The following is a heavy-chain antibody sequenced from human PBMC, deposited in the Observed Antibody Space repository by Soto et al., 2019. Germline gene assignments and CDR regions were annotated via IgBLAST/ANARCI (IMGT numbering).Heavy chain of an antibody. CDR3: AKPTCSSTSCYMAPFDY. CDR1: GFTFSSYA. CDR2: MSGSGGST. V-gene: IGHV3-23*01. J-gene: IGHJ4*02. Sequence: GGSLRLSCAASGFTFSSYAMSWVRQAPGKGLEWVSAMSGSGGSTYYADSVKGRFTISRDNSKNTLYLQMNSLRAEDTAVYYCAKPTCSSTSCYMAPFDYWGQGTLVTVSS. D-gene: IGHD2-2*02.